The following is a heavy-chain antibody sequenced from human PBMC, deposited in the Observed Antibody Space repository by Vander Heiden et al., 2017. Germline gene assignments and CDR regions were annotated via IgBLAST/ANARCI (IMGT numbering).Heavy chain of an antibody. Sequence: EVQLLESGGGLVQPGGSLRLSCAASGCTFSSYAMSWVRQAPGKGLEWVSGISGSGATTYYTDSVKGRFTISRDNSKNTLYLQMNSLRADDTAVYYCAKAHQYTGSWYYYWGQGTLVAVSS. D-gene: IGHD6-13*01. CDR1: GCTFSSYA. J-gene: IGHJ4*02. V-gene: IGHV3-23*01. CDR2: ISGSGATT. CDR3: AKAHQYTGSWYYY.